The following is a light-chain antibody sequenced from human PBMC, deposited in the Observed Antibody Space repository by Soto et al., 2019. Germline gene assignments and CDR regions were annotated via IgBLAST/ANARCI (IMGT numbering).Light chain of an antibody. V-gene: IGKV3-15*01. CDR2: GVS. CDR1: QSVRNN. CDR3: HQYDNWWT. J-gene: IGKJ1*01. Sequence: ELVMTQSPDTLSVSPGERATLLCRASQSVRNNLAWYQQKPGQAPRLLIYGVSTRATGVPARFSGSGSGTDFTLTISCLQPEDFAVYYCHQYDNWWTFGQGTKVDIK.